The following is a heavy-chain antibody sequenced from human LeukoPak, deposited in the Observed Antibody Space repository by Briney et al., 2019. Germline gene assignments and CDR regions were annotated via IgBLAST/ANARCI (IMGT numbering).Heavy chain of an antibody. J-gene: IGHJ6*02. CDR2: INHSGST. V-gene: IGHV4-34*01. Sequence: PSETLSLTCAVYGGSFSDYYWVLIRQPPGKGLEWIGEINHSGSTNYNPSLKSRVTISVDTSKNQFSLKLSSVTAADTAAYYCASEIPPYYYGMDVWGQGTTVTVPS. CDR3: ASEIPPYYYGMDV. D-gene: IGHD2-21*01. CDR1: GGSFSDYY.